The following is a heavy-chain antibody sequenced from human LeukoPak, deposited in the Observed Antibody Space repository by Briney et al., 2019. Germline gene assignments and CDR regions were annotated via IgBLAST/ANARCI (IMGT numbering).Heavy chain of an antibody. CDR3: AKDLVMIVRYYFDY. Sequence: GGSLRLSCAASGFTFSSYGMHWVRQAPGKGLEWVAVISYDGSNKYYADSVKGRFTISRDNSKNTLYLQMNSLRAEDTAVYYCAKDLVMIVRYYFDYWGQGTLVTVSS. D-gene: IGHD3-9*01. CDR1: GFTFSSYG. CDR2: ISYDGSNK. J-gene: IGHJ4*02. V-gene: IGHV3-30*18.